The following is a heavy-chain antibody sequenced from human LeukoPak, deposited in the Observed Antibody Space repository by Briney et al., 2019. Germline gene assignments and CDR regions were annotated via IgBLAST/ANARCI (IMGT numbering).Heavy chain of an antibody. Sequence: GGSLRLSCAASGFTVSSNYMSWVRQAPGEGLEWVSVIYSGGSTYYADSVKGRFTISRDNSKNTLYLQMNSLRAEDTAVYYCAKRGYSSAGAFDIWGQGTMVTVSS. CDR1: GFTVSSNY. V-gene: IGHV3-53*01. D-gene: IGHD5-18*01. CDR2: IYSGGST. J-gene: IGHJ3*02. CDR3: AKRGYSSAGAFDI.